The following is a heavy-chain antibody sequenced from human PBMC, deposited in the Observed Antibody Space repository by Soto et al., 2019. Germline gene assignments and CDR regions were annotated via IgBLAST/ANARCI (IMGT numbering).Heavy chain of an antibody. V-gene: IGHV1-69*12. CDR3: AREGGSGSYRSYAMDV. D-gene: IGHD3-10*01. Sequence: QVQLVQSGAEVKKPGSSVKVSCKASGGTFSSYTITWVRQAPGQGLEWMGGIIPIFGTANYAQKFQGRVRITADECPSTAYMELRSPRSEDTAVYYCAREGGSGSYRSYAMDVWGQGTTVTVSS. CDR2: IIPIFGTA. J-gene: IGHJ6*02. CDR1: GGTFSSYT.